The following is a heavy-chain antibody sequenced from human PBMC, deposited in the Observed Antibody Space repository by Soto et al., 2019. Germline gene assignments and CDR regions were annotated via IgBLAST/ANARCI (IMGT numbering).Heavy chain of an antibody. CDR3: ATDIVLITSRKNDY. CDR2: IYYSGST. D-gene: IGHD2-8*01. Sequence: SETLSLTCTVSGGSISSSSYYWGWIRQPPGKGLEWIGSIYYSGSTYYNPSLKSRVTISVDTSKNQFSLKLSSVTAADTAVYYCATDIVLITSRKNDYWGQGTLVTVSS. J-gene: IGHJ4*02. V-gene: IGHV4-39*01. CDR1: GGSISSSSYY.